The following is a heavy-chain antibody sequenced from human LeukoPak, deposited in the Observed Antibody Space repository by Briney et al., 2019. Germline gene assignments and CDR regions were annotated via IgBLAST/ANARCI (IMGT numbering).Heavy chain of an antibody. CDR2: IYPGDSDT. Sequence: GESLKISCQASGYSFTNYWIGWVRQMPGKGLEWMGIIYPGDSDTRYSPSFQGQVTISADKSISTAYLQWSSLKASDTAMYYCVRRDSGYYYVYDYWGQGTLVTVSS. CDR3: VRRDSGYYYVYDY. D-gene: IGHD3-22*01. J-gene: IGHJ4*02. V-gene: IGHV5-51*01. CDR1: GYSFTNYW.